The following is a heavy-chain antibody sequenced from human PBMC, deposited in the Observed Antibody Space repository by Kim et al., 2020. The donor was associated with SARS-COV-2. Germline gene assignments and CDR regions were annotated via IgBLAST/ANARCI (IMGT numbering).Heavy chain of an antibody. CDR1: GGSFSGYY. CDR3: ARVRGVTVLLDYYYYGMDV. V-gene: IGHV4-34*01. D-gene: IGHD3-10*01. J-gene: IGHJ6*02. CDR2: INHSGST. Sequence: SETLSLTCAVYGGSFSGYYWSWIRQPPGKGLEWIGEINHSGSTNYNPSLKSRVTISVDTSKNQFSLKLSSVTAADTAVYYCARVRGVTVLLDYYYYGMDVWGQGTTVTVSS.